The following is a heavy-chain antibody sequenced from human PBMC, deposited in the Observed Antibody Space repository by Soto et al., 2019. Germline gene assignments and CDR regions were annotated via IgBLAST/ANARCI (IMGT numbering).Heavy chain of an antibody. CDR3: ARRAYLRSRVRGVIGSIDY. J-gene: IGHJ4*02. V-gene: IGHV4-39*01. Sequence: SETLSLTCTVSGGSISSSSYYWGWIRQPPGKGLEWIGSIYYSGSTYYNPSLKSRVTISVDTSKNQFSLKLSSVTAADTAVYYCARRAYLRSRVRGVIGSIDYWGQGTLVTVSS. D-gene: IGHD3-10*01. CDR2: IYYSGST. CDR1: GGSISSSSYY.